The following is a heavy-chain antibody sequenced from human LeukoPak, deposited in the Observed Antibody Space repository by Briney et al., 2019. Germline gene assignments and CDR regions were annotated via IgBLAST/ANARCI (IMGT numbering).Heavy chain of an antibody. V-gene: IGHV4-30-4*01. CDR3: ARDSSQYCGGDCYSAYFDY. CDR1: VDSVSSGDYF. CDR2: IYFITST. D-gene: IGHD2-21*02. J-gene: IGHJ4*02. Sequence: SETLSLTCTVSVDSVSSGDYFWSWILQPPGKGLEWIGYIYFITSTYYNPSLKSRVTISADTSKNQFSLKLSAVTAADTAVYSCARDSSQYCGGDCYSAYFDYWGQGTLVTVSS.